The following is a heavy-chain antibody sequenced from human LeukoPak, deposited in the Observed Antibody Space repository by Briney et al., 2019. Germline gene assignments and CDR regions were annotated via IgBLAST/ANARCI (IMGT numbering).Heavy chain of an antibody. CDR1: GFTFSSYA. CDR3: AKGGILTGYSFNWFDP. J-gene: IGHJ5*02. V-gene: IGHV3-23*01. D-gene: IGHD3-9*01. Sequence: GGSLRLSCAASGFTFSSYAMSWVRQAPGKGLEWVSAISGSGGSTYYADSVKGRFTISRDNSKNTLYLQMNSLRAEDTAVYYCAKGGILTGYSFNWFDPWGQGTLVTVSS. CDR2: ISGSGGST.